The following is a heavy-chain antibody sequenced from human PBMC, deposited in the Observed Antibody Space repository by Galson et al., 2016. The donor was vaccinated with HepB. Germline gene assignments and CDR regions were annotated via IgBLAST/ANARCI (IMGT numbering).Heavy chain of an antibody. CDR2: VYYTGIT. V-gene: IGHV4-31*03. CDR3: ARDVIRGFDI. Sequence: TLSLTCTVSGGSINSSAYYWSWLRRHPEKGLEWIGYVYYTGITYYKPSLKSRVSISIDTSKNQFSLTLSSVTAADTAVYYCARDVIRGFDIWGQGTMVTVSS. D-gene: IGHD3-10*01. CDR1: GGSINSSAYY. J-gene: IGHJ3*02.